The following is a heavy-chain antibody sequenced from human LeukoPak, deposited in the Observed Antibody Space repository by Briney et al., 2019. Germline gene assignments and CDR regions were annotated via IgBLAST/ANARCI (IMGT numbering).Heavy chain of an antibody. V-gene: IGHV3-74*01. CDR1: GFTFSTYW. CDR2: IGTDGSGT. Sequence: GGSLRLSCAASGFTFSTYWMHWVLQVPGKGLVWVSRIGTDGSGTSYADSVRGRFTISRDNAKNTLYLQMNSLRAEDTAVYYCARVGGSPYFDYWGQGSLVTVSS. J-gene: IGHJ4*02. CDR3: ARVGGSPYFDY. D-gene: IGHD1-26*01.